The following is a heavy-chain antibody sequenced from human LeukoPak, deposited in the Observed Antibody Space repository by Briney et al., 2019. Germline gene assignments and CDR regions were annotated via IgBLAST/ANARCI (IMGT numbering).Heavy chain of an antibody. Sequence: SETLSLNCAVYGGSFSGYYWSWIRQPPGKGLEWIGEINHSGSTNYNPSLKSRVTISVDTSKNQFSLKLSSVTAADTAVYYCATGSGGSSWGYDAFDIWGQGTMVTVSS. CDR1: GGSFSGYY. V-gene: IGHV4-34*01. D-gene: IGHD6-13*01. CDR3: ATGSGGSSWGYDAFDI. CDR2: INHSGST. J-gene: IGHJ3*02.